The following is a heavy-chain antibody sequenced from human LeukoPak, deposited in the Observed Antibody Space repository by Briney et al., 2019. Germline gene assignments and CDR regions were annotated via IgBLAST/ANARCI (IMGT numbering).Heavy chain of an antibody. J-gene: IGHJ4*02. V-gene: IGHV3-7*01. Sequence: GGSLRLSCTASGSTFSSYAMHWLRQAPGKGLEWVANIKQDGSEKYYVDSVRGRFTISRDNAKNSLYLQMNSLRAEDTAVYYCARDGAAAGLDYWGQGTLVTVSS. D-gene: IGHD6-13*01. CDR3: ARDGAAAGLDY. CDR2: IKQDGSEK. CDR1: GSTFSSYA.